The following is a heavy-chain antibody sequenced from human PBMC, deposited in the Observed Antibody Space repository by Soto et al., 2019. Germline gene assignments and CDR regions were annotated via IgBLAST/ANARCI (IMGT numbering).Heavy chain of an antibody. CDR1: GFTFSSYA. CDR3: AREFVPADTIFGGLPHGGMDV. CDR2: ISYDGSNK. J-gene: IGHJ6*02. Sequence: PGGSLRLSCAASGFTFSSYAMHWVRQAPGKGLEWVAVISYDGSNKYYADSVKGRFTISRDKSKNTLYLQMNSLRAEDTAVYYCAREFVPADTIFGGLPHGGMDVWGQGTTVTVSS. D-gene: IGHD3-3*01. V-gene: IGHV3-30-3*01.